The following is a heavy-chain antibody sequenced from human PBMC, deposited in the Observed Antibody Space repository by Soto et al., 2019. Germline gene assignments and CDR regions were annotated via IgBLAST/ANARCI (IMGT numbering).Heavy chain of an antibody. CDR3: ASSYGSGYRDFDY. J-gene: IGHJ4*02. V-gene: IGHV1-69*02. Sequence: QVQLVQSGAEVKRPGSSVKVSCKASGDTFNFYSINWVRQAPGLGLEWMGRVNPIVSMSNYAQKFQGRVTMTAEKSTSTAYMELSSLRAEDTAIYYGASSYGSGYRDFDYWGQGALVTVSS. CDR2: VNPIVSMS. D-gene: IGHD3-10*01. CDR1: GDTFNFYS.